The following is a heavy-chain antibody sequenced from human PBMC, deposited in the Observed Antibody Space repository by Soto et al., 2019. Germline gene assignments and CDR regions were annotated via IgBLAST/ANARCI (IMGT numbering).Heavy chain of an antibody. CDR1: GFTFSSYA. V-gene: IGHV3-23*01. D-gene: IGHD3-3*01. CDR3: ARGYDFWNHYYGMDV. CDR2: ISGSGGST. Sequence: PGGSLGLSCSASGFTFSSYAMSWVRQAPGKGLEWVSAISGSGGSTYYADSVKGRFTISRDNSKNTLYLQMNSLRAEDTAVYYCARGYDFWNHYYGMDVWGQGTTVTVSS. J-gene: IGHJ6*02.